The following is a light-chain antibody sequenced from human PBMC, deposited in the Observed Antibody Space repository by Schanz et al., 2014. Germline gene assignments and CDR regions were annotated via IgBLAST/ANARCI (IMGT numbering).Light chain of an antibody. Sequence: QSALTQPPSASGSPGQSVAISCTGTSSDVGGNNYVSWYQQHPGKAPKLIIYEVSKRPSGVPDRFSGSKSGNTASLTVSGLQAEDEADYYCSSHGGSRVFGGGTKLTVL. J-gene: IGLJ3*02. CDR3: SSHGGSRV. CDR2: EVS. V-gene: IGLV2-8*01. CDR1: SSDVGGNNY.